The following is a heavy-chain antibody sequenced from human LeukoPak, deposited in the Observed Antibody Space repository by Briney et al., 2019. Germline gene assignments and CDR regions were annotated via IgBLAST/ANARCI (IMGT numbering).Heavy chain of an antibody. D-gene: IGHD3-10*01. Sequence: ASVKVSCKASGYTFTSYGISWVRQAPGQRLEWLGWISAYNGNTNYAQKLQGRVTMTTDTSTSTAYMDLRSLRSDDTAVYYCARVRLARGFDHWGQGTLVTVSS. CDR2: ISAYNGNT. J-gene: IGHJ4*02. CDR3: ARVRLARGFDH. CDR1: GYTFTSYG. V-gene: IGHV1-18*01.